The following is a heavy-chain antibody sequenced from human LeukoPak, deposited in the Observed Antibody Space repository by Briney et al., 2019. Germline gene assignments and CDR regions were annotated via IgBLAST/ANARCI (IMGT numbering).Heavy chain of an antibody. CDR3: AREWGRIAVAGGAGY. J-gene: IGHJ4*02. V-gene: IGHV3-33*01. Sequence: GGSLRLSCEASGFIFSNYGMHWVRQAPGKGLEGVAVIWYDGRTKFYADSVRGRFTISRDNSANTLYLQMSSLRVEDTTVYYCAREWGRIAVAGGAGYWGQGALVTVSS. CDR1: GFIFSNYG. D-gene: IGHD6-19*01. CDR2: IWYDGRTK.